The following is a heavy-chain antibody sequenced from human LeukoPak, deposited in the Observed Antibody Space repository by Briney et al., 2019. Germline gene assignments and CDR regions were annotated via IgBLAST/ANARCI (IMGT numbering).Heavy chain of an antibody. J-gene: IGHJ5*02. CDR1: GYTFTCYY. V-gene: IGHV1-2*02. CDR2: INPNSGGT. CDR3: ASTATITIFGVAPIDWFDP. Sequence: ASVKVSCKASGYTFTCYYMHWVRQAPGQGLEWMGWINPNSGGTNYAQKFQARVTMTRDTSISTAYIHLSRLISDHTAVYYCASTATITIFGVAPIDWFDPWGQGTLVTVSS. D-gene: IGHD3-3*01.